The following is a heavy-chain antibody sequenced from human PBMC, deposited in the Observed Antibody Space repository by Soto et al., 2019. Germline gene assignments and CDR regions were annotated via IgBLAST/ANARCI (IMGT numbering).Heavy chain of an antibody. V-gene: IGHV3-23*01. CDR3: AKDPESSFGVVIFPSGMDV. J-gene: IGHJ6*02. Sequence: RLSCAASGFTFSSYAMSWVRQAPGKGLEWVSAISGSGGSTYYADSVKGRFTISRDNSKNTLYLQMNSLRAEDTAVYYCAKDPESSFGVVIFPSGMDVWGQGTTVTVSS. CDR1: GFTFSSYA. CDR2: ISGSGGST. D-gene: IGHD3-3*01.